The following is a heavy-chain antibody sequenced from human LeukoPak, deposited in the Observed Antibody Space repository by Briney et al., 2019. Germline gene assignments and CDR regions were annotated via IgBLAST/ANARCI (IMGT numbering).Heavy chain of an antibody. CDR3: ARVQQLLDAFDI. J-gene: IGHJ3*02. CDR2: INHSGST. CDR1: GGSFSGYY. D-gene: IGHD6-13*01. Sequence: PSETLSLACAVYGGSFSGYYWSWIRQPPGKGLEWIGEINHSGSTNYSPSLKSRVTISVDTSKNQFSLKLSSVTAADTAVYYCARVQQLLDAFDIWGQGTMVTVSS. V-gene: IGHV4-34*01.